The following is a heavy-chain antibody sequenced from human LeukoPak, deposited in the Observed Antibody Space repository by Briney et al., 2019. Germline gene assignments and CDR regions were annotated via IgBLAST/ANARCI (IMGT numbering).Heavy chain of an antibody. CDR1: GFTFRDYA. J-gene: IGHJ5*02. D-gene: IGHD3-10*02. Sequence: GGSLRLSCAVSGFTFRDYAMTWIRQAPGKGLEWVSSISSSSSYIYYADSVKGRFTISRDNAKNSLYLQMNSLRAEDTAVYYCASAVRGEYDPWGQGTLVTVSS. CDR2: ISSSSSYI. CDR3: ASAVRGEYDP. V-gene: IGHV3-21*01.